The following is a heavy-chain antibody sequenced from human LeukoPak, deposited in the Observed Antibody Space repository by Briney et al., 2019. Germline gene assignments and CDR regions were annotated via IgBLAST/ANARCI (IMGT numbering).Heavy chain of an antibody. D-gene: IGHD3-10*01. CDR2: IYYSGST. V-gene: IGHV4-59*13. CDR1: GVTIRSYY. Sequence: PSETLSLTCTVSGVTIRSYYRSWIRQPPGKGLEWIGSIYYSGSTNYNPSLKSRVTISVDSSNSQFSLRLSSVTAEDTAVYFCARERQNFYGSGNYYNVIDDWGQGTLVTVSS. J-gene: IGHJ4*02. CDR3: ARERQNFYGSGNYYNVIDD.